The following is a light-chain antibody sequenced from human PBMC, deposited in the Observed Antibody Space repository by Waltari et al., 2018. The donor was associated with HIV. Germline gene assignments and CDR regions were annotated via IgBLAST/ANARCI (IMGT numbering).Light chain of an antibody. V-gene: IGLV2-8*01. J-gene: IGLJ2*01. CDR2: EVS. CDR1: SSDIGGYTY. Sequence: QSALTQPPSASGSPGQSVTISCTGTSSDIGGYTYVSWYQQYPGKAPKLMIYEVSKRPSGVPVRFPGSKSANTAPLTVSGLPAEDEADYYCSSYGGSANLLFGGGTKLTVL. CDR3: SSYGGSANLL.